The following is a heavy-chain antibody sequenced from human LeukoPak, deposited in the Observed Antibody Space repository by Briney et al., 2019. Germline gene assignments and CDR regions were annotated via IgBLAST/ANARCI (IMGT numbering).Heavy chain of an antibody. Sequence: SETLSLTCTVSGGSISAYYWSWIRQPPGKGLEWIGYIYYNGDTNYNASLRGRVTISLDTAKNQLSLNLKSVTAANTAVYYCARYYCIGSSCYRTNWLDPWGQGTLVAVPS. D-gene: IGHD2-15*01. J-gene: IGHJ5*02. CDR2: IYYNGDT. CDR1: GGSISAYY. V-gene: IGHV4-59*01. CDR3: ARYYCIGSSCYRTNWLDP.